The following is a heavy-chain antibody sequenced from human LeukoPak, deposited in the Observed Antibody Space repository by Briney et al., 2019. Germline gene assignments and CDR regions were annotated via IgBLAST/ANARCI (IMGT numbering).Heavy chain of an antibody. V-gene: IGHV1-69*01. D-gene: IGHD6-19*01. J-gene: IGHJ3*02. CDR2: IIPIFGTA. CDR3: ARGLYSSGWYAVDAFDI. CDR1: GGTFSSYA. Sequence: SVKVSCKASGGTFSSYAISWVRQAPGQGLEWMGGIIPIFGTANYAQKFQGRVTITADESTSTAYMELSSLRSEDTAVYYCARGLYSSGWYAVDAFDIWGQGTMVTVSS.